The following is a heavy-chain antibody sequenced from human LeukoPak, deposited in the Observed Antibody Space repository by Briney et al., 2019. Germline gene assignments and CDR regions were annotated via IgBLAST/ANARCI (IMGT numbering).Heavy chain of an antibody. CDR3: ARRSSTHAFDI. CDR2: INPNSGGT. D-gene: IGHD3-10*01. J-gene: IGHJ3*02. CDR1: GYTFMNYY. Sequence: ASVKVSCKASGYTFMNYYIHWVRQAPGQGLEWLGWINPNSGGTVYAQKFQGRVTMTRDTSISTLYMDLSTLRSDDTAIYYCARRSSTHAFDIWGQGTMLTVSS. V-gene: IGHV1-2*02.